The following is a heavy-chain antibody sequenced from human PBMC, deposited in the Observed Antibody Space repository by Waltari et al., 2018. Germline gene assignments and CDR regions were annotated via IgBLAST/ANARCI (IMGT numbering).Heavy chain of an antibody. CDR2: IRSSSSYI. Sequence: EVQLVETGGGLIQPGGSLRLSCAASGFTFSSYSMNWVRQAPGKGLEWVSSIRSSSSYIYYADSVKGRFTISRDNAKNSLYLQMNSLRAEDTAVYYCARDPKWELPTLDYWGQGTLVTVSS. CDR1: GFTFSSYS. V-gene: IGHV3-21*01. CDR3: ARDPKWELPTLDY. J-gene: IGHJ4*02. D-gene: IGHD1-26*01.